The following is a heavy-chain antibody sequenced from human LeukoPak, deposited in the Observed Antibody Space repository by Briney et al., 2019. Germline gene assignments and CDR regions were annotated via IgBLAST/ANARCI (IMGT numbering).Heavy chain of an antibody. J-gene: IGHJ4*02. CDR1: GFTFSSHG. Sequence: GGSLRLSCAASGFTFSSHGMHWVRQAPGKGLEWVAVIWYDGSHRYYPDSVKGRSTISRDNSKNTLFLQMDSLRVDDTAVYYCVRDNAAADGALDYWGQGSLVTVSS. CDR2: IWYDGSHR. V-gene: IGHV3-33*01. D-gene: IGHD5-24*01. CDR3: VRDNAAADGALDY.